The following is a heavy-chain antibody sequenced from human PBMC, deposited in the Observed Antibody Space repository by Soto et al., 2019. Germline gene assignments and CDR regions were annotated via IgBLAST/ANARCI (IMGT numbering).Heavy chain of an antibody. Sequence: QLLESGPGLVKPSETLSLTCTVSGGSISSSSYYWGWIRQPPGKGLEWIGSIYYSGSTYYNPSLKSRVTISVDTSKNQFSLKLSSVTAADTAVYYCARQFRGYSGYDTFDYWGQGTLVTVSS. CDR3: ARQFRGYSGYDTFDY. CDR1: GGSISSSSYY. CDR2: IYYSGST. V-gene: IGHV4-39*01. D-gene: IGHD5-12*01. J-gene: IGHJ4*02.